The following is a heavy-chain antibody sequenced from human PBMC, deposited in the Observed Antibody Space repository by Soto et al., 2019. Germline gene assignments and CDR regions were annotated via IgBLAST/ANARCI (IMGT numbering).Heavy chain of an antibody. J-gene: IGHJ4*02. D-gene: IGHD6-19*01. CDR3: AKGGRQWLVTSYFNY. CDR2: VSHDGRNT. Sequence: VQLVESGGGVVQPGRSLRLSCAASGFTFSDYAMHWVRQAPDKGLEWVAVVSHDGRNTHYADSVKGRFTISRDSSKNTASLEMTSLRAADTAVYYCAKGGRQWLVTSYFNYWGEGALVTVSS. CDR1: GFTFSDYA. V-gene: IGHV3-30*18.